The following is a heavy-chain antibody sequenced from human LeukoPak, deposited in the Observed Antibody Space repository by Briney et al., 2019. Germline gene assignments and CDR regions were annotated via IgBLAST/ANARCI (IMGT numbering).Heavy chain of an antibody. CDR2: IYYSGST. J-gene: IGHJ4*02. D-gene: IGHD3-22*01. Sequence: SETLSLTCTVSGGSISSSSYYWGWIRQPPGKGLEWIVSIYYSGSTYYNPSLKSRVTISVDTSKYQFSLKLSSVTAADTAVYYCARVSYYYDSSGYWYYFDYWGQGTLVTVSS. CDR1: GGSISSSSYY. CDR3: ARVSYYYDSSGYWYYFDY. V-gene: IGHV4-39*07.